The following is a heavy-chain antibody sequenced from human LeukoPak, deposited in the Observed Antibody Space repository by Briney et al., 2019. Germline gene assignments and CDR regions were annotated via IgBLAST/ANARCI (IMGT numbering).Heavy chain of an antibody. J-gene: IGHJ6*03. CDR3: ARRVRLGELSFYYYYYYYMDV. Sequence: PGGTLRLSCAASGFTFSTNGMNWVRQAPGKGLEWVSYISSSGSTIYYADSVKGRFTISRDNAKNSLYLQMNSLRAEDTALYHCARRVRLGELSFYYYYYYYMDVWGKGTTVTISS. CDR1: GFTFSTNG. D-gene: IGHD3-16*02. CDR2: ISSSGSTI. V-gene: IGHV3-48*04.